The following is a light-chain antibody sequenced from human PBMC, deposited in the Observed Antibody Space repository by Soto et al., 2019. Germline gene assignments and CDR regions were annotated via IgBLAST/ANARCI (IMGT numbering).Light chain of an antibody. CDR2: AAS. V-gene: IGKV1-5*01. J-gene: IGKJ1*01. CDR1: QNIGTY. Sequence: DIQMTQSPSSLSASVGDRVTISCRSSQNIGTYLSWYQQKPGRAPKLQIYAASNLQSGVPSRFSGSGSGTEFTLTISSLQPDDFATYYCQHYNSYSEAFGQGTKVDIK. CDR3: QHYNSYSEA.